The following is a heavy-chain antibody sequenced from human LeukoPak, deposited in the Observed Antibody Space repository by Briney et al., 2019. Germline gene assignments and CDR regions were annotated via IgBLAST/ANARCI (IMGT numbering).Heavy chain of an antibody. CDR2: ISPTGGST. CDR3: ARGGGFLDWFDP. Sequence: ASVKVSCKAFGYTFTNNWMHWVRQAPGQGPEWMGLISPTGGSTAYAQKFQGRVTLTRDMSTSTDYLELSSLRSEDTAVYYCARGGGFLDWFDPWGQGTLVTVSS. D-gene: IGHD3-3*01. J-gene: IGHJ5*02. V-gene: IGHV1-46*01. CDR1: GYTFTNNW.